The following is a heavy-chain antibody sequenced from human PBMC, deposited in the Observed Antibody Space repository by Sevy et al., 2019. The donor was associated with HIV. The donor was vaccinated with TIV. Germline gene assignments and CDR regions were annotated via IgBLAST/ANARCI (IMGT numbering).Heavy chain of an antibody. CDR1: GFTFSSYS. J-gene: IGHJ4*02. CDR3: AREGDSWLPFDY. CDR2: ISGLNNYI. Sequence: GGSLRLSCAASGFTFSSYSMNWVCLAPGKGLEWVSSISGLNNYIYYADSVKGRFTISRDNAKNSLYLQMNSLRAEDTAVYYCAREGDSWLPFDYWGQGTLVTVSS. D-gene: IGHD6-13*01. V-gene: IGHV3-21*01.